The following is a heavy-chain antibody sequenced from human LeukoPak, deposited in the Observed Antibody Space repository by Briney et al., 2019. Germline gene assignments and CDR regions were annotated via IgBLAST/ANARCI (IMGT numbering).Heavy chain of an antibody. Sequence: GESLKISCKGSGYSFTSYWIGWVRQMPGKGLEWMGIIYPGDSDTRYSPSFQGQVTISADKSISTAYLQWSSLKASDTAMYYCAIYGGWFGEPALFDYWGQGALVTVSS. J-gene: IGHJ4*02. CDR1: GYSFTSYW. D-gene: IGHD3-10*01. CDR3: AIYGGWFGEPALFDY. V-gene: IGHV5-51*01. CDR2: IYPGDSDT.